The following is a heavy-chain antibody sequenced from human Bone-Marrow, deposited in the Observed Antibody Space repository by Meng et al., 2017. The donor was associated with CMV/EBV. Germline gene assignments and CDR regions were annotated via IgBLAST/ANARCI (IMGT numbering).Heavy chain of an antibody. Sequence: LSLTCAASGFTFSSYAMSWVRQAPGKGLEWVSAISGSGGSTYYADSVKGRFTISRDNSKNTLYLQMNSLRAEDTAVYYCAKDPLRYCSSTSCYTILEDAFDIWGQGTRVTVSS. J-gene: IGHJ3*02. CDR3: AKDPLRYCSSTSCYTILEDAFDI. V-gene: IGHV3-23*01. D-gene: IGHD2-2*02. CDR1: GFTFSSYA. CDR2: ISGSGGST.